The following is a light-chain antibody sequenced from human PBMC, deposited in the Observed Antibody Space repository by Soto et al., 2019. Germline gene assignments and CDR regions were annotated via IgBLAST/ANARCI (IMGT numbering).Light chain of an antibody. J-gene: IGKJ4*01. CDR2: DVT. CDR1: QSVRTN. V-gene: IGKV3-15*01. CDR3: QQYDNWPPKT. Sequence: EVVMTQSPATLSVSPGERATLSCKASQSVRTNLVWYLQKPGQAPRPIIYDVTTRATGIPVRFSGSGSGTEFTLTISSLQSEDVGVYYCQQYDNWPPKTFGGGTKVEVK.